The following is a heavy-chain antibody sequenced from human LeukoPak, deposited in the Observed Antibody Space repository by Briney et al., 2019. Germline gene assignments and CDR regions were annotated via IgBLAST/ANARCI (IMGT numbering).Heavy chain of an antibody. J-gene: IGHJ5*02. D-gene: IGHD3-10*01. CDR3: ARHASELLWFGELFRWFDP. V-gene: IGHV4-34*01. CDR2: INHSGST. Sequence: MSSETLSLTCAVYGGSFSGYYWSWIRQPPGRGLEWIGEINHSGSTNYNPSLKSRVTISVDTSKNQFSLKLSSVTAADTAVYYCARHASELLWFGELFRWFDPWGQGTLVTVSS. CDR1: GGSFSGYY.